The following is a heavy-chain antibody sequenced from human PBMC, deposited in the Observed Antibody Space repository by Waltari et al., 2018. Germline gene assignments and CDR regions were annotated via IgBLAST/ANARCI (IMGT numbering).Heavy chain of an antibody. D-gene: IGHD5-18*01. J-gene: IGHJ4*02. Sequence: EVQLVQSGVEVKKPGESLKISCKGSGYSFAKYWIGWVRQLPGKGLEWMGVIYPGDSTTKSSPSFQGQVTISADTSIDTAYLQWSSLKASDTAMYYCARQNIHSYGYGYFDYWGQGTLVTVSS. CDR1: GYSFAKYW. CDR3: ARQNIHSYGYGYFDY. CDR2: IYPGDSTT. V-gene: IGHV5-51*01.